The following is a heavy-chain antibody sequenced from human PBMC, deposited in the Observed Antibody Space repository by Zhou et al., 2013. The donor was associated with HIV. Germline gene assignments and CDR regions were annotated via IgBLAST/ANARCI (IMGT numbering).Heavy chain of an antibody. CDR2: MNPNSGKT. Sequence: QVQLVQSGAEVKKPGASVKVSCKASGYTFTSYDINWVRQATGQGLEWMGWMNPNSGKTGYAQKFQGRVTITTDEFTSTAYMELSSLRSDDTALYYCARPDSSSYFVDAFDIWGQGTKCXRLF. CDR1: GYTFTSYD. V-gene: IGHV1-8*03. CDR3: ARPDSSSYFVDAFDI. D-gene: IGHD3-22*01. J-gene: IGHJ3*02.